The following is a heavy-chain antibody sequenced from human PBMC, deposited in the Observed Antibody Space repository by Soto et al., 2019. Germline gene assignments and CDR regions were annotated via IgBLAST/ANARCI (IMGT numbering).Heavy chain of an antibody. CDR3: ARTSMIYGMEV. D-gene: IGHD3-16*01. Sequence: SETLSLTCTVSGGSFSSYSWSWFRQRAGKGLEWIGRIYTSGSTNYNTSLKSRVTMSVDTSNNQFSLKLSSVTAADTAVYYCARTSMIYGMEVWGQGTTVTVSS. CDR1: GGSFSSYS. J-gene: IGHJ6*02. CDR2: IYTSGST. V-gene: IGHV4-4*07.